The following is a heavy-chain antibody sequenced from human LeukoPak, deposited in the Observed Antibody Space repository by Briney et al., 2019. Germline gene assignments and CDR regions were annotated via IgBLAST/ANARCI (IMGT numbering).Heavy chain of an antibody. CDR1: GYTFTSYY. D-gene: IGHD2-21*02. J-gene: IGHJ4*02. Sequence: ASVKVSCKASGYTFTSYYMHWVRQAPGQGLEWMGIINPSGGSTSYAQKFQGRVTMTRDTSTSTVYMGLSSLRSEDTAVYYCARVVTAIVFDYWGQGTLVTVSS. CDR3: ARVVTAIVFDY. CDR2: INPSGGST. V-gene: IGHV1-46*01.